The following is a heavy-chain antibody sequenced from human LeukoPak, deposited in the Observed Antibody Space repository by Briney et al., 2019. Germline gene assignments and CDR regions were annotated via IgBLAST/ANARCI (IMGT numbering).Heavy chain of an antibody. CDR1: GFTFSSYE. V-gene: IGHV3-48*03. J-gene: IGHJ2*01. Sequence: PGGSLRLSCAASGFTFSSYEMNWVRKAPGKGLEWVSHITSSGSSQYYADSVKGRFIISRDNAKNSLYLQMNSLRAEDTAVYYCARDIEAASSSYWCFGLWGRGTLVTVSS. CDR3: ARDIEAASSSYWCFGL. CDR2: ITSSGSSQ. D-gene: IGHD1-26*01.